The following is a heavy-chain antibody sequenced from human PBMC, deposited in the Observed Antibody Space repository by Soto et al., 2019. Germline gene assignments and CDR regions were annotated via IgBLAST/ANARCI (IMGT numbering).Heavy chain of an antibody. J-gene: IGHJ4*02. Sequence: PGGSLRLSCAVSGFSFSDYGMHWVRQAPGKGLEWVATVWHDGSNKYYADSVRGRFTISRDNSKSTLYLQMNSLRAEDTAVYFCVGHILGDSPFDYWGQGTQVTVSS. CDR2: VWHDGSNK. CDR3: VGHILGDSPFDY. CDR1: GFSFSDYG. D-gene: IGHD3-10*01. V-gene: IGHV3-33*01.